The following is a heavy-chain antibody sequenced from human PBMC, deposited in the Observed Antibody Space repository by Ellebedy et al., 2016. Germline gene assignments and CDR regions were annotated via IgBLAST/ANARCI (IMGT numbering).Heavy chain of an antibody. Sequence: GGSLRLSXAASGFTFSSYAMSWVRQAPGKGLEWVSAISGSGGSTYYADSVKGRFTISRDNSKNTLYLQMNSLRAEDTAVYYCAVRALLEWSNDVDYWGQGTLVTVSS. J-gene: IGHJ4*02. CDR1: GFTFSSYA. V-gene: IGHV3-23*01. CDR3: AVRALLEWSNDVDY. CDR2: ISGSGGST. D-gene: IGHD3-3*01.